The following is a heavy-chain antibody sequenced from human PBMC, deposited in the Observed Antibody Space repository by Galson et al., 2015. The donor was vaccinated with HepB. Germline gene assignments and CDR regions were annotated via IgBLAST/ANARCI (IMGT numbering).Heavy chain of an antibody. V-gene: IGHV4-39*07. CDR2: IYYSGST. CDR3: ARDLQGYFDL. CDR1: GGSISSSSYY. J-gene: IGHJ2*01. Sequence: ETLSLTCTVSGGSISSSSYYWGWIRQPPGKGLEWIGSIYYSGSTYYNPSLKSRVTISVDTSKNQFSLKLSSVTAADTAVYYCARDLQGYFDLWGRGTLVTVSS.